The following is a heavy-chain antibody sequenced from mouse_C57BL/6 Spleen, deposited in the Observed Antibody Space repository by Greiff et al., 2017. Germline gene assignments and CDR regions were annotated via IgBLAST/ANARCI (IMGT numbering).Heavy chain of an antibody. J-gene: IGHJ3*01. D-gene: IGHD2-3*01. CDR2: IHPNSGST. CDR3: ARGYDGYYNRFAY. CDR1: GYTFTSYW. Sequence: QVQLQQPGAELVKPGASVKLSCKASGYTFTSYWMHWVKQRPGQGLEWIGMIHPNSGSTNYNEKFKSKATLTVDKSSSTAYMQLSSLTSEDSAVYYCARGYDGYYNRFAYWGQWTLVTVSA. V-gene: IGHV1-64*01.